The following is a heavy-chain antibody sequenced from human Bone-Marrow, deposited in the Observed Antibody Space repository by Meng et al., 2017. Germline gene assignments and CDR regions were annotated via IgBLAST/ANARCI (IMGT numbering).Heavy chain of an antibody. CDR3: AKDRRPREHNWFDP. D-gene: IGHD5-24*01. Sequence: ELQLLESGGGLVQPGGSLRLSCAASGFTFSSYAMSWVRQAPGKGLEWVSAISGSGGSTYYTDSVKGRFTISRDNSKNTLYLQMNSLRAEDTAVYYCAKDRRPREHNWFDPWGQGTLVTVSS. J-gene: IGHJ5*02. CDR2: ISGSGGST. CDR1: GFTFSSYA. V-gene: IGHV3-23*01.